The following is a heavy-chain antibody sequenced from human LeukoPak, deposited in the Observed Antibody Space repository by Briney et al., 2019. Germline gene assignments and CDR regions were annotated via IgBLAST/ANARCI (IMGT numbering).Heavy chain of an antibody. D-gene: IGHD5/OR15-5a*01. CDR2: IYTSGSS. Sequence: SETLSLACTVSGGSISSGSYYWSWIRQPAGKGLEWMGRIYTSGSSNYNPSLKSRVTISVDTSKNQFSLKLSSVTAADTAVYYCARDNARGGSFSDYLRYFQHWGQGTLVTVSS. V-gene: IGHV4-61*02. CDR3: ARDNARGGSFSDYLRYFQH. J-gene: IGHJ1*01. CDR1: GGSISSGSYY.